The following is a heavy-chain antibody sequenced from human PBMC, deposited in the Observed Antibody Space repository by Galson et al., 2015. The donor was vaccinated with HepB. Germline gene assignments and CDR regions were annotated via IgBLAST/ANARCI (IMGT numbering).Heavy chain of an antibody. CDR1: GFTFSSYA. J-gene: IGHJ4*02. V-gene: IGHV3-23*01. D-gene: IGHD6-19*01. Sequence: SLRLSCAASGFTFSSYAMSWVRQAPGKGLEWVSAISGSGGSTYYADSVKGRFTISRDNSKNTLYLQMNSLRAEDTAVYYCAKDTGGPGIAVAGTGYFDHWGQGTLVTVSS. CDR2: ISGSGGST. CDR3: AKDTGGPGIAVAGTGYFDH.